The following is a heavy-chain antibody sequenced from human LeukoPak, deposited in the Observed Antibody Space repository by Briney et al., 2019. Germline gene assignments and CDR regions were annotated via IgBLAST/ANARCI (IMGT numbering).Heavy chain of an antibody. CDR3: ITEYYGGYKY. J-gene: IGHJ4*02. D-gene: IGHD4-17*01. V-gene: IGHV3-15*01. Sequence: GSLRLSCAASGFGFSTAWLSWVRQAPGKGLEWVGRIKSKNAGGTTDYAAPVKVRFTISRDDSKNTLYLQMNSLKTEDTAVYYCITEYYGGYKYWGQGTLVTVSS. CDR1: GFGFSTAW. CDR2: IKSKNAGGTT.